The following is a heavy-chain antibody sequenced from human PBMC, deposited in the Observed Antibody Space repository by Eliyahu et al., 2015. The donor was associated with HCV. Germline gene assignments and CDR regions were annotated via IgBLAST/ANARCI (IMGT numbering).Heavy chain of an antibody. J-gene: IGHJ4*02. D-gene: IGHD1-26*01. Sequence: EVQLVESGGGLVQPGGSLRLSCAASGFMFVSFWMSWVRQAPGKGLEGVANIKEDGSKTNYVDSVKGRFTISRDNAKNSLYLQMNSLRAEDTAVYYCARGRVGATRFDYWGQGTLVTVSS. CDR2: IKEDGSKT. CDR1: GFMFVSFW. V-gene: IGHV3-7*03. CDR3: ARGRVGATRFDY.